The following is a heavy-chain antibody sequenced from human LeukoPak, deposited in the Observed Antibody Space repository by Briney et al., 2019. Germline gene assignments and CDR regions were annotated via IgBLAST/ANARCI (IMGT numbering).Heavy chain of an antibody. CDR2: IIPILGIA. J-gene: IGHJ4*02. Sequence: SVKVSCKASGGTFSSYAISWVRQAPGQGLEWMGRIIPILGIANYAQKFQGRVTITADKSTSTAYMELSSLRSEDTAMYYCARGGEYYFDYWGQGTLVTVSS. D-gene: IGHD3-10*01. CDR3: ARGGEYYFDY. CDR1: GGTFSSYA. V-gene: IGHV1-69*04.